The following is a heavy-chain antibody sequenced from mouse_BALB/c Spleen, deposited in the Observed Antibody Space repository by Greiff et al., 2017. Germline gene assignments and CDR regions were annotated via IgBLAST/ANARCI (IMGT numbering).Heavy chain of an antibody. V-gene: IGHV1-54*01. D-gene: IGHD2-1*01. Sequence: QVQLQHSGAELVRPGTSVKVSCKASGYAFTNYLIEWVKQRPGQGLEWIGVINPGSGGTNYNEKFKGKATLTADKSSSTAYMQLSSLTSDDSAVYFCARGGNSWFAYWGQGTLVTVSA. CDR2: INPGSGGT. CDR3: ARGGNSWFAY. J-gene: IGHJ3*01. CDR1: GYAFTNYL.